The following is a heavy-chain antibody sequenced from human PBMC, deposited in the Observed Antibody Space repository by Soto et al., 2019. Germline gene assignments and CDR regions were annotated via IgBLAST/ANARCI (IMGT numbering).Heavy chain of an antibody. Sequence: GGSLRLSCAASGFTFSLNVMHWFRQAPGKGLEWVAVMSYDGSNKYYADSVKGRFTISRDNSKNTLYLQMNSLTAEDTALYYCAKDKSNSWTFDYWGQGALVTVSS. D-gene: IGHD6-13*01. CDR3: AKDKSNSWTFDY. CDR2: MSYDGSNK. J-gene: IGHJ4*02. CDR1: GFTFSLNV. V-gene: IGHV3-30*18.